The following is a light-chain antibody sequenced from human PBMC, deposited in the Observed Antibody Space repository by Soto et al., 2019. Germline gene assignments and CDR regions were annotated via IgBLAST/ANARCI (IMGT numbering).Light chain of an antibody. CDR1: QSVSSN. Sequence: EIVMTQSPATLSVSPGERATLSCRASQSVSSNLAWYQQKPGQAPRLLIYGASTMATGIPARLSGSGSGTEFTLTIGSLQSEDFAVYYCQQYTNWPPWTFGQGTKVEIK. CDR3: QQYTNWPPWT. V-gene: IGKV3-15*01. CDR2: GAS. J-gene: IGKJ1*01.